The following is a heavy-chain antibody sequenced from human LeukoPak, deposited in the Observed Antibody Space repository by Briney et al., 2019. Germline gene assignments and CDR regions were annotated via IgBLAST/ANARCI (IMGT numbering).Heavy chain of an antibody. CDR2: MNPNSGNT. D-gene: IGHD4-17*01. CDR1: GYTFTSYD. CDR3: ARVRREWAIDGDWPLDY. Sequence: ASVKVSCKASGYTFTSYDINWVRQATGQGLEWMGWMNPNSGNTGYAQKFQGRVTITRNTSISTAYMELSSLRSDDTAVYYCARVRREWAIDGDWPLDYWGQGTLVTVSS. J-gene: IGHJ4*02. V-gene: IGHV1-8*03.